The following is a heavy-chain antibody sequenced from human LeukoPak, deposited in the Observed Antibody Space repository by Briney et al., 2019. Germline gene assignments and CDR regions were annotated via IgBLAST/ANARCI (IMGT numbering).Heavy chain of an antibody. CDR1: GFTFSSYA. CDR2: ISYDGSNK. D-gene: IGHD6-6*01. J-gene: IGHJ4*02. Sequence: PGRSLRLSCAASGFTFSSYAMHWVRQAPGKGLEWVAVISYDGSNKYYADSVKGRFTISRDNSKNTLYLQMNSLRAEDTAVYYCASAGGRIVARPGYWGQGTLVTVSS. V-gene: IGHV3-30*04. CDR3: ASAGGRIVARPGY.